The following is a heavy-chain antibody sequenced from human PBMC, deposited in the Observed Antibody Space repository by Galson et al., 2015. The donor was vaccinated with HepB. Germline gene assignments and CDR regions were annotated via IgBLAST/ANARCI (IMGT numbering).Heavy chain of an antibody. CDR2: IKQDGSEK. CDR1: GFTFSSYW. Sequence: SLRLSCAASGFTFSSYWMSWVRQAPGKGLEWVANIKQDGSEKYYVDSVKGRFTISRDNAKNSLYLQMNSLRAEDTAVYYCARDLYGSGSDRYYYGMDVWGQGTTVTVSS. CDR3: ARDLYGSGSDRYYYGMDV. V-gene: IGHV3-7*03. J-gene: IGHJ6*02. D-gene: IGHD3-10*01.